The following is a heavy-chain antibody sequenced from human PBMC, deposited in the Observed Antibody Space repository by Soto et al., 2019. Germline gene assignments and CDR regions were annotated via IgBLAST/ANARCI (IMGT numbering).Heavy chain of an antibody. CDR1: GYTFTSYG. D-gene: IGHD1-7*01. CDR2: ISAYNGNT. V-gene: IGHV1-18*01. Sequence: QVQLVQSGAEVKKPGASVKVSCKASGYTFTSYGISWVRQAPGQGLEWMGRISAYNGNTNYAQKLQGRVTMTTDTYTSTAYMALRSLRSDDTAVDYCARDRGYNWNYGWFDPWGQGTLVTVYS. CDR3: ARDRGYNWNYGWFDP. J-gene: IGHJ5*02.